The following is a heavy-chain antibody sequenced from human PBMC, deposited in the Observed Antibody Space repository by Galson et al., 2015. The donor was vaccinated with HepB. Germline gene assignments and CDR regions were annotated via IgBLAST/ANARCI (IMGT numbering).Heavy chain of an antibody. CDR3: ARERGSIFTHLSYFDY. V-gene: IGHV3-48*04. Sequence: SLRLSCAASGFTFNGYSMNWVRQAPGKGLEWLSYISSSSSTTIYYADAVKGRFTISRDNAKSSLYLQMNSLRAEDTAVYYCARERGSIFTHLSYFDYWGQGALVTVSS. J-gene: IGHJ4*02. D-gene: IGHD3-9*01. CDR2: ISSSSSTTI. CDR1: GFTFNGYS.